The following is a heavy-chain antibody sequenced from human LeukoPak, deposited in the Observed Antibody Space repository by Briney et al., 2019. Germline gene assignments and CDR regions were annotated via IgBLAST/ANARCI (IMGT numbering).Heavy chain of an antibody. V-gene: IGHV4-39*01. CDR2: IYYSGST. D-gene: IGHD3-10*01. CDR1: GDSISNSNYY. CDR3: ATARGMVRGVLYYYYYYMDV. Sequence: SETLSLTCTVSGDSISNSNYYWGWLRQPPGKGLEWIGSIYYSGSTYYNPSLKSRVTISVDTSKNQFSLKLSSVTAADTAVYYCATARGMVRGVLYYYYYYMDVWGKGTTVTISS. J-gene: IGHJ6*03.